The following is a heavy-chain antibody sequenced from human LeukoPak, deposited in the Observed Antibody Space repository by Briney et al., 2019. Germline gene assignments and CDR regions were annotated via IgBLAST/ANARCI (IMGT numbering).Heavy chain of an antibody. CDR1: GFTFSSYS. D-gene: IGHD3-22*01. V-gene: IGHV3-48*04. CDR3: AGDAYDSSGYYRWFDP. J-gene: IGHJ5*02. CDR2: ISSSSSTI. Sequence: GGSLRLSCAASGFTFSSYSMNWVRQAPGKGLEWVSYISSSSSTIYYADSVKGRFTISRDNAKNSLYLQMNSLRAEDTAVYYCAGDAYDSSGYYRWFDPWGQGTLVTVSS.